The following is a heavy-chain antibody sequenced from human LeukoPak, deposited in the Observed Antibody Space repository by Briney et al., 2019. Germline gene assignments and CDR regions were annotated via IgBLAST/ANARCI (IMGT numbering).Heavy chain of an antibody. D-gene: IGHD1-26*01. CDR1: GGSFSGYY. J-gene: IGHJ4*02. Sequence: PSETLSLTCAVYGGSFSGYYWSWIRQPPGKGLEWIGEINHSGSTNYNPSLKSRVTISVDTSKNQFSLKLSSVTAADTAVYYCARDFGGSYFDYWGQGTLVTVSS. V-gene: IGHV4-34*01. CDR3: ARDFGGSYFDY. CDR2: INHSGST.